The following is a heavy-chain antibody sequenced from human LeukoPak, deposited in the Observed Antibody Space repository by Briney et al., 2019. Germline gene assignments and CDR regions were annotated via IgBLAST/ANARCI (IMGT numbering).Heavy chain of an antibody. D-gene: IGHD6-19*01. CDR3: ARDLSIAVAGRLYYYYYYMDV. Sequence: SETLSLTFTVSGGSISSSSYYWGWIRQPPGKGLEWIGSIYYSGSTYYNPSLKSRVTISVDTSKNQFSLKLSSVTAADTAVHYCARDLSIAVAGRLYYYYYYMDVWGKGTTVTVSS. CDR2: IYYSGST. CDR1: GGSISSSSYY. J-gene: IGHJ6*03. V-gene: IGHV4-39*07.